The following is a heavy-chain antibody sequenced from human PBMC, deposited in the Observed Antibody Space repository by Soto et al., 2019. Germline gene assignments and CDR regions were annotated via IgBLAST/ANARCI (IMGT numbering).Heavy chain of an antibody. D-gene: IGHD2-2*01. V-gene: IGHV3-21*01. CDR1: GFTFSNYN. Sequence: PGGSLRLSCAASGFTFSNYNMNWVRQAPGKGLEWVSSISSSSSYIYYVDSVKGRFTVSRDNAKNSLYLQMNSLGAEDTAVYNCARDSAPAVIREGYYYGMDVWGQGTTVTVSS. CDR3: ARDSAPAVIREGYYYGMDV. CDR2: ISSSSSYI. J-gene: IGHJ6*02.